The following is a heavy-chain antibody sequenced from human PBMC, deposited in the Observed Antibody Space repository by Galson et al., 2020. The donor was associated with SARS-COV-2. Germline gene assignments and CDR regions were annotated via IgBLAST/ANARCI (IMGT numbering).Heavy chain of an antibody. Sequence: GESLKISCAASGFTFSSYGMHWVRQAPGKGLEWVAVIWYDGSNIYYADSVKGRFTISRDNSKNTLYLQMNSLRAEDTAVYYCAREIDILTGYDYWGQGTLVTVSS. CDR3: AREIDILTGYDY. CDR2: IWYDGSNI. D-gene: IGHD3-9*01. J-gene: IGHJ4*02. CDR1: GFTFSSYG. V-gene: IGHV3-33*01.